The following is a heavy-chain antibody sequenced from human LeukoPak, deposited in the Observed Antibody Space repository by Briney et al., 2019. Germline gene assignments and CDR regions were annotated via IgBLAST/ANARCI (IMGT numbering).Heavy chain of an antibody. CDR1: GFTFRNYA. J-gene: IGHJ4*02. CDR3: ARDSSRKFDF. V-gene: IGHV3-33*01. D-gene: IGHD6-6*01. Sequence: ATSLRLSCAGSGFTFRNYAIHRLRPAPGKGLEWVAVIWYDGSEKNYAESVKGRLTLSRDNSKNTVYLQLDSLRAEDTAVYYCARDSSRKFDFWGQGTLVTVSS. CDR2: IWYDGSEK.